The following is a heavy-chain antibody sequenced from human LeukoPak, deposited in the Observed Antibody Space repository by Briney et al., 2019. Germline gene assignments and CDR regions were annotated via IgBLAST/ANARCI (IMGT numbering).Heavy chain of an antibody. Sequence: GGSLRLSCAASGFTFSGSAMHWVRQAPGKGLEWVSSISSSSSYIYYADSVKGRFTISRDNAKNSLYLQMNSLRAEDTAVYYCASLGNFDYWGQGTLVTVSS. CDR1: GFTFSGSA. V-gene: IGHV3-21*01. CDR2: ISSSSSYI. CDR3: ASLGNFDY. J-gene: IGHJ4*02.